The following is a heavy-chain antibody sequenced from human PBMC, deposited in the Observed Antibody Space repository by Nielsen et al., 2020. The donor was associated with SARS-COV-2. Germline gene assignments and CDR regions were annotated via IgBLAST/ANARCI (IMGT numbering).Heavy chain of an antibody. CDR3: ARDLPQEDCSGGSCYNHWYFDL. D-gene: IGHD2-15*01. V-gene: IGHV1-69*01. Sequence: WVRQAPGQGLEWMGGIIPIFGTANYAQKFQGRVTITADESTSTAYMELSSLRSEDTAVYYCARDLPQEDCSGGSCYNHWYFDLWGRGTLVTVSS. J-gene: IGHJ2*01. CDR2: IIPIFGTA.